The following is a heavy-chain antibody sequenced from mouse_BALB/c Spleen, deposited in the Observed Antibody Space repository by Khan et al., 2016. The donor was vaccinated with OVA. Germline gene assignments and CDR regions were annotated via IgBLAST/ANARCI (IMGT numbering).Heavy chain of an antibody. CDR3: ARDRMDY. V-gene: IGHV1-7*01. J-gene: IGHJ2*01. CDR2: INPSAGYT. CDR1: GYTFTSYW. Sequence: VQLVESGAELAKPGASVKMSCKASGYTFTSYWMHWVKQRPGQGLEWIGYINPSAGYTDYNQKFKDKATLTADKSSSTAYMQLNSLTSEDSAVYYGARDRMDYWGQGTTLTVSS.